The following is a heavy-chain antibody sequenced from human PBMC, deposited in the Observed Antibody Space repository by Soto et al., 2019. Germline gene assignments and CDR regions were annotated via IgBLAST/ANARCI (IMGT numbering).Heavy chain of an antibody. V-gene: IGHV3-30*18. CDR3: AKDLWGFGELMPFGFDY. D-gene: IGHD3-10*01. CDR2: ISYDGSNK. J-gene: IGHJ4*02. CDR1: GFTFSSYG. Sequence: QVQLVESGGGVVQPGRSLRLSCAASGFTFSSYGMHWVRQAPGKGLEWVAVISYDGSNKYYADSVKGRFTISRDNSKNTLYLQMNSLRAEDTAVYYCAKDLWGFGELMPFGFDYWGQGTLVTVSS.